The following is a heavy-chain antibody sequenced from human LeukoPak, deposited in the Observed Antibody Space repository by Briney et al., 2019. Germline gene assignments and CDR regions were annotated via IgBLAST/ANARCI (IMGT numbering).Heavy chain of an antibody. Sequence: GGSLRLSCVASGFTFSKNGMHWVRQGPGKGLEWVAVISYDGSNKYYADSVKGRFTISRDNSKNTLYLQMNSLRAEDTAVYYCARDWYYYDSSGIFDYWGQGTLVTVSS. J-gene: IGHJ4*02. CDR2: ISYDGSNK. CDR1: GFTFSKNG. D-gene: IGHD3-22*01. CDR3: ARDWYYYDSSGIFDY. V-gene: IGHV3-30*19.